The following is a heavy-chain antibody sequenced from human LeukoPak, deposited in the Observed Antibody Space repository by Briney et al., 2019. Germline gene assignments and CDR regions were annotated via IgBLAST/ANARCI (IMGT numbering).Heavy chain of an antibody. Sequence: ASVKVSCKVSGYTLTELSMHWVRQSPGKGLEWMGGFDAGDDETICAQRFQGRVTMTEDTSTDTAYMELSSLRSDDTAVYYCATSTYHSDSSGHYYPAFGIWGQGTMVTVSS. J-gene: IGHJ3*02. CDR2: FDAGDDET. CDR1: GYTLTELS. V-gene: IGHV1-24*01. CDR3: ATSTYHSDSSGHYYPAFGI. D-gene: IGHD3-22*01.